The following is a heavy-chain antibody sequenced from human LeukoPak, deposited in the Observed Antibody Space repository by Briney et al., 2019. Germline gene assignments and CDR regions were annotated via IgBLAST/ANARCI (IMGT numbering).Heavy chain of an antibody. CDR1: GFIFEDYG. CDR2: IDWNGGSA. V-gene: IGHV3-20*04. Sequence: GGSLRLSCAASGFIFEDYGMSWVRQASGKGLEWVSGIDWNGGSADYADSVKGRFTISRDNAKNSLYLQMNSLRAEDTAVYYCAELGITMIGGVWGKGTTVTISS. CDR3: AELGITMIGGV. D-gene: IGHD3-10*02. J-gene: IGHJ6*04.